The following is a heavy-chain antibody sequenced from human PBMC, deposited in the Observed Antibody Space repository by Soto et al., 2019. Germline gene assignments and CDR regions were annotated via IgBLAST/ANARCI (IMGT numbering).Heavy chain of an antibody. Sequence: QVQLQKWGAGLLKPSETLSLTCAVYGGFVSSGNYYWSWIRQPPGKGLEWIGEMSHSGGTHFNPYLKSRVTISVDTSKNQFSLKMSSVTAAGTALYYCARVERGTATTVVDAFDIWCPGTMVTVSS. V-gene: IGHV4-34*01. D-gene: IGHD1-1*01. CDR2: MSHSGGT. CDR1: GGFVSSGNYY. J-gene: IGHJ3*02. CDR3: ARVERGTATTVVDAFDI.